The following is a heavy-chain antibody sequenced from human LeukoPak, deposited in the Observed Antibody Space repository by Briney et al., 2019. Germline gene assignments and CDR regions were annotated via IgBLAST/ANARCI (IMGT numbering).Heavy chain of an antibody. D-gene: IGHD3-16*01. J-gene: IGHJ6*03. CDR1: GDSISSNIYY. CDR2: IYYSGST. CDR3: VRGGGLLNLGYYCMDV. V-gene: IGHV4-39*01. Sequence: SETLSLTCTVSGDSISSNIYYWGWVRQPPGKGLEWIGIIYYSGSTSYKPSLRSRVTISVDSSKNQSSLKVTSVTAADTGVYYCVRGGGLLNLGYYCMDVWGKGTTVTVSS.